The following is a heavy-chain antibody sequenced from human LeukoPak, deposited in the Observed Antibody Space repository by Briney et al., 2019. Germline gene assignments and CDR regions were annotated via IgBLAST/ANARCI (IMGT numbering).Heavy chain of an antibody. J-gene: IGHJ4*02. CDR3: AKARGRCSWRFDF. Sequence: GASVKLSCTPSDYIFTSYYMNWLRRAPGQGLEWMGWINPNSGGTNYAQKFQGRVTMTRYTSISTAYMELSRLRSDDRSVYYCAKARGRCSWRFDFWGQGTLVTVSS. V-gene: IGHV1-2*02. CDR2: INPNSGGT. D-gene: IGHD2-15*01. CDR1: DYIFTSYY.